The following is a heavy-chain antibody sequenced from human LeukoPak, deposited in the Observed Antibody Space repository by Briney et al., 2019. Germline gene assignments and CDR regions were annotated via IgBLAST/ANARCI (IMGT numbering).Heavy chain of an antibody. Sequence: SGPTLVNPTQTLTLTCTFSGFSLSTSGMRVSWIRQPPGKALEWLARIDWDDDKFYSTSLKTRLTISKDTSKNQVVLTMTNMDPVDTATYYCARSGPDALYCSGGSRYSIAFDIWGQGTMVTVSS. CDR3: ARSGPDALYCSGGSRYSIAFDI. CDR1: GFSLSTSGMR. J-gene: IGHJ3*02. D-gene: IGHD2-15*01. V-gene: IGHV2-70*04. CDR2: IDWDDDK.